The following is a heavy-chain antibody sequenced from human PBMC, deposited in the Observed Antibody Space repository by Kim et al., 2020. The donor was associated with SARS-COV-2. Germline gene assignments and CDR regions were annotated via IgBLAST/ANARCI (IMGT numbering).Heavy chain of an antibody. D-gene: IGHD3-9*01. CDR3: ARFPRYWFDA. Sequence: SEILSLTCTVSGDSISGYFWGWIRQPPGKGLEWIGYISWIGSTNYNPSLESRVTMSVDTSKKQFSLKLTSVTAADTAVYYCARFPRYWFDAWGQGTLVTVSS. CDR1: GDSISGYF. CDR2: ISWIGST. J-gene: IGHJ5*02. V-gene: IGHV4-59*01.